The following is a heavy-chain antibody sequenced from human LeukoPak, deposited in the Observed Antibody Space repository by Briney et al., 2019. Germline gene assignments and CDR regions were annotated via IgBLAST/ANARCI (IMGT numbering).Heavy chain of an antibody. Sequence: ASVKVSCKASGYTFTGYYMHWVRQAPGQGLEWMGWINPNSGGTNYAQRLQGRVTITRDTSISTAYMELSRLRSDDTAVYYCARAKSGEQQLVFELDYWGQGTLVTVSS. CDR2: INPNSGGT. J-gene: IGHJ4*02. CDR3: ARAKSGEQQLVFELDY. CDR1: GYTFTGYY. V-gene: IGHV1-2*02. D-gene: IGHD6-13*01.